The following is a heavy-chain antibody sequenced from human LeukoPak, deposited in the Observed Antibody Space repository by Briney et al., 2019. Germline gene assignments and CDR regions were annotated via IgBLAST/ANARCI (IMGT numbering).Heavy chain of an antibody. D-gene: IGHD2-15*01. CDR2: ISYDGSNK. CDR1: GFTFSTYG. V-gene: IGHV3-30*03. CDR3: ARRGTTYCTVDSCHPNWFDP. J-gene: IGHJ5*02. Sequence: AGGSLRLSCAASGFTFSTYGMHWVRQAPGKGLEWVAVISYDGSNKYYADSVKGRFTISRDNSKNTLYLQMNSLRPEDTAVYYCARRGTTYCTVDSCHPNWFDPWGQGTLVTVSS.